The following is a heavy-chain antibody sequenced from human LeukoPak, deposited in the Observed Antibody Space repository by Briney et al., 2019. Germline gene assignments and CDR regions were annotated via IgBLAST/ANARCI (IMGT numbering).Heavy chain of an antibody. CDR3: ARGRPSSGWSPFDY. CDR1: GFSISNYA. J-gene: IGHJ4*02. V-gene: IGHV3-23*01. D-gene: IGHD6-19*01. CDR2: ISGSGGST. Sequence: GGSLRLSCAASGFSISNYAMSWVRQAPGKGLEWVSAISGSGGSTNHADSVKGRFTISRDNSKNTLHLQMSSLRAEDTAVYYCARGRPSSGWSPFDYWGQGTLVTVSS.